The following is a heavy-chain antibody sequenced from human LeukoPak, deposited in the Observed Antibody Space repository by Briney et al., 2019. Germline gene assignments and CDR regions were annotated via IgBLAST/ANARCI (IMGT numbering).Heavy chain of an antibody. V-gene: IGHV4-59*01. Sequence: SETLSLTCTVSGGSISSYYWSWIRQPPGKGLEWIGYIYYSGSTNYNPPLKSRVTISVDTSKNQFSLKLSSVTAADTAVYYCARGPTVTTGYWYFDLWGRGTLVTVSS. CDR1: GGSISSYY. D-gene: IGHD4-17*01. CDR3: ARGPTVTTGYWYFDL. CDR2: IYYSGST. J-gene: IGHJ2*01.